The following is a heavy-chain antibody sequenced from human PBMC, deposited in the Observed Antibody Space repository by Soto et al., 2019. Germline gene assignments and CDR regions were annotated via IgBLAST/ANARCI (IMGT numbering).Heavy chain of an antibody. J-gene: IGHJ4*02. Sequence: PSETLSLTCAVYGGSFSGYYWSWIRQPPGKGLEWIGEINHSGSTNYNPSLKSRVTISVDTSKNQFSLKLSSVTAADTAVYYCARVRSDYDFWNGYMGPFDYWGQGTLVTVSS. D-gene: IGHD3-3*01. CDR2: INHSGST. CDR3: ARVRSDYDFWNGYMGPFDY. V-gene: IGHV4-34*01. CDR1: GGSFSGYY.